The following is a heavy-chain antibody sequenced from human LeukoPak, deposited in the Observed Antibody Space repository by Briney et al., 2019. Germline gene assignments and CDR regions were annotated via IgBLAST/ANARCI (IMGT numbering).Heavy chain of an antibody. J-gene: IGHJ6*03. CDR2: INPNSGGT. D-gene: IGHD2-2*01. CDR1: GYTFTGYY. Sequence: ASVKVSCKASGYTFTGYYMHWVRQAPGQGLEWMGWINPNSGGTNYAQKFQGRVTMTRDTSISTAYMELSRLRSDDTAVYYCARTKLGYCSSTSCFDYYYYYMDVWGKGTTVTVSS. V-gene: IGHV1-2*02. CDR3: ARTKLGYCSSTSCFDYYYYYMDV.